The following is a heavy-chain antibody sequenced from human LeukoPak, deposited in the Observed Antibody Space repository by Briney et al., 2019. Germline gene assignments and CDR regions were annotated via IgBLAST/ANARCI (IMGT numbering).Heavy chain of an antibody. D-gene: IGHD5-18*01. V-gene: IGHV4-61*08. CDR3: AREDSYGFAFGV. CDR1: DGSISSGDYY. CDR2: IFYTGST. J-gene: IGHJ3*01. Sequence: PSETLSLTCTVSDGSISSGDYYWSWIRQPPGKGLEWIGYIFYTGSTDYNPSLKSRVTMSVDTSRNQFSLKLSSVTAADTAVYYCAREDSYGFAFGVWGQGTMVTVSS.